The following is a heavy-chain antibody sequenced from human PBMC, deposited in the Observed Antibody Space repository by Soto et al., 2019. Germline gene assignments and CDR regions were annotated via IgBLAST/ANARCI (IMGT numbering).Heavy chain of an antibody. CDR3: ARDLDGSGSYYTDY. V-gene: IGHV1-18*01. Sequence: ASVKVSCKASGYMFVTYGINWVRQAPGQGLEWMGWISAYNGNTKYAQNLQGRVTMTTDASTSTAYMEMRSLRSDDTAVYYCARDLDGSGSYYTDYWGPGTLVTAS. CDR2: ISAYNGNT. J-gene: IGHJ4*02. CDR1: GYMFVTYG. D-gene: IGHD3-10*01.